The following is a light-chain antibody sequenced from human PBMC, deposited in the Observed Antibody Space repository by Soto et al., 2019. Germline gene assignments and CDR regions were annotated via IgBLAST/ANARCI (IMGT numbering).Light chain of an antibody. V-gene: IGKV3-11*01. CDR1: QSVSSY. CDR2: DAS. CDR3: QQRSNWPPLT. Sequence: EIVLTQSPATLSLSPGERATLSCRASQSVSSYLAWYQQKPGQAPRLLIYDASNRATGSPARCSGSGSGTDCTLTSSSLEPDDFAVKYGQQRSNWPPLTFGGGTKVESK. J-gene: IGKJ4*02.